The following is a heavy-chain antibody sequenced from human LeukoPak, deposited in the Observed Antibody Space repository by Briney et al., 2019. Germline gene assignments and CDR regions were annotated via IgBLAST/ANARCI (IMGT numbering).Heavy chain of an antibody. CDR1: GFTFSSYE. V-gene: IGHV3-48*03. D-gene: IGHD6-13*01. Sequence: PGGSLRLSCAASGFTFSSYEMIWVRQAPGKGLEWVSIISTSGTTIYYADSVRGRFTFSRDNAKNSLYLQMNSLRAEDTAVYYCAKMEQQLVGYYFDYWGQGALLTVSS. J-gene: IGHJ4*02. CDR2: ISTSGTTI. CDR3: AKMEQQLVGYYFDY.